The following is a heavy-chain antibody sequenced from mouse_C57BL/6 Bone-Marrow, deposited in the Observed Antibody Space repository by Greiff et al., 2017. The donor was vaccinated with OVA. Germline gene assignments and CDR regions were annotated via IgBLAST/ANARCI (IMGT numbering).Heavy chain of an antibody. CDR1: GFTFSDYG. CDR2: ISSGSSNI. V-gene: IGHV5-17*01. Sequence: EVHLVESGGGLVKPGGSLKLSCAASGFTFSDYGMHWVRQAPGKGLEWVAYISSGSSNIYYADKVKGRFTISRDNAKNTLFMQMTSLRSEDTAMDYCACTTVVAKALDDWGQGTSVTVSS. D-gene: IGHD1-1*01. J-gene: IGHJ4*01. CDR3: ACTTVVAKALDD.